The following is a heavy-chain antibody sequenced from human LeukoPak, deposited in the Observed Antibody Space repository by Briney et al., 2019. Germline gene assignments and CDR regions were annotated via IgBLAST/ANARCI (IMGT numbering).Heavy chain of an antibody. CDR3: ASEYCSGSSCYYGMDV. CDR1: GFTFSSYT. Sequence: GGSLRLSCAASGFTFSSYTMNWVRQAPGKGLEWVSFISSGSSYIYYADSVKGRFTISRDNAKNSLYLQMNSLRAEDTAVYYCASEYCSGSSCYYGMDVWGQGTTVTVSS. D-gene: IGHD2-15*01. CDR2: ISSGSSYI. V-gene: IGHV3-21*01. J-gene: IGHJ6*02.